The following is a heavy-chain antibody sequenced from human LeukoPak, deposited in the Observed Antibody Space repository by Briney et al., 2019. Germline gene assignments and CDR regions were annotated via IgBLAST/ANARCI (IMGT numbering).Heavy chain of an antibody. Sequence: PGGSLRLSCAGSGFTFSRYPMTWLRQAPGQGLEWVSTITGSGGSTYYADSVKGRLTISRDNSKNTLYLHLNTVRVEDTAVYYCARAASMWGFFDYWGQGTLVTVSS. J-gene: IGHJ4*02. CDR1: GFTFSRYP. D-gene: IGHD2/OR15-2a*01. V-gene: IGHV3-23*01. CDR3: ARAASMWGFFDY. CDR2: ITGSGGST.